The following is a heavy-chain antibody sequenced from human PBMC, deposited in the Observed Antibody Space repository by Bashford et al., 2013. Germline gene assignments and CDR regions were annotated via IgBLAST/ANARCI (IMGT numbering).Heavy chain of an antibody. Sequence: VASVKVSCKASGGTFSSYAISWVRQAPGQGLEWMGRIIPILGIANYAQKFQGRVTITADKSTSTAYMELSSLRSEDTAVYYCARESSPGYYYYGMDVWGQGTTVTVSS. CDR3: ARESSPGYYYYGMDV. D-gene: IGHD6-6*01. CDR1: GGTFSSYA. CDR2: IIPILGIA. J-gene: IGHJ6*02. V-gene: IGHV1-69*04.